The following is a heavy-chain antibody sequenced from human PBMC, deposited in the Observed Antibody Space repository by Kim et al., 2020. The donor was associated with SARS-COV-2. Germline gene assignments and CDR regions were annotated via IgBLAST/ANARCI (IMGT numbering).Heavy chain of an antibody. CDR3: ASTYLDLIRGNAFDI. J-gene: IGHJ3*02. D-gene: IGHD3-9*01. CDR2: INPSGGST. CDR1: GYTFTSYY. V-gene: IGHV1-46*01. Sequence: ASVKVSCKASGYTFTSYYMHWVRQAPGQGLEWMGIINPSGGSTSYAQKFQGRVTMTRDTSTSTVYMELSSLRSEDTAVYYCASTYLDLIRGNAFDIWGQGTMVTVSS.